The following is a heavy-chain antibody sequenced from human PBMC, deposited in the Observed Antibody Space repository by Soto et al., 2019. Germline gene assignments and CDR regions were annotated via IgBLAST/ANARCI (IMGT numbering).Heavy chain of an antibody. CDR2: IVSKSRSI. V-gene: IGHV3-9*01. CDR3: AKAGYCSSTSCYAGGGAFDI. J-gene: IGHJ3*02. D-gene: IGHD2-2*01. Sequence: AQTVLCPAPGSTCDPYDMHWSPRSAGKGLDGVYDIVSKSRSIGYSDSVKGRFTISRDNAKNSLYLQMNSLRAEDTALYYCAKAGYCSSTSCYAGGGAFDIWGQGTMVTVSS. CDR1: GSTCDPYD.